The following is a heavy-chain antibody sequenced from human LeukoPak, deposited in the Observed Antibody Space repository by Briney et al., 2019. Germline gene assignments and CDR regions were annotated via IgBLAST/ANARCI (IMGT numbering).Heavy chain of an antibody. V-gene: IGHV1-18*04. CDR3: VRAPPYDYVWGSYRYDFDY. CDR2: ISAYNDNT. D-gene: IGHD3-16*02. CDR1: GYTFTSYG. J-gene: IGHJ4*02. Sequence: ASVKVSCKASGYTFTSYGISWVRQAPGQGLEWMGWISAYNDNTNYVQKLQGRVTMTTDTSTSTAYMELRSLRSDDTAVYYCVRAPPYDYVWGSYRYDFDYWGQGTLVTVSS.